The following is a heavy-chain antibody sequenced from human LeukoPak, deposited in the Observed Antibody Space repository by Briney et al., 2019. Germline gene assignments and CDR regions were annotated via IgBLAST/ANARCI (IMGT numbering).Heavy chain of an antibody. J-gene: IGHJ4*02. Sequence: PSETLSLTCTVSGGSISSSSHYWGWIRQPPGKGLEWIGSIFYSGSTYYNPSLKSRVTISVDPSKNQFSLKLNSVTAAEPAVYYCARPRGSSWFQFGYWGQGALVTVSS. V-gene: IGHV4-39*01. CDR1: GGSISSSSHY. D-gene: IGHD6-13*01. CDR2: IFYSGST. CDR3: ARPRGSSWFQFGY.